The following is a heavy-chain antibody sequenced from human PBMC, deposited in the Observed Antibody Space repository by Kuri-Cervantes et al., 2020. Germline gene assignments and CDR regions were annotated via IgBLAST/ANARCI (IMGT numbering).Heavy chain of an antibody. CDR2: INPNSGGT. D-gene: IGHD1-1*01. J-gene: IGHJ5*02. Sequence: ASVKVSCKVSGYTLTELSMHWVRQAPGQGLEWMGWINPNSGGTNYAQKFQGRVTMTRDTSISTAYMELSRLRSDDTAVYYCAKSTGRVDWFDPWGQGTLVTVSS. V-gene: IGHV1-2*02. CDR1: GYTLTELS. CDR3: AKSTGRVDWFDP.